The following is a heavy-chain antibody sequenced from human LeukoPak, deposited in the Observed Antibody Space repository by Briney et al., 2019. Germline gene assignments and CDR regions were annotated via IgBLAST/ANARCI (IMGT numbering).Heavy chain of an antibody. J-gene: IGHJ4*02. CDR1: GFTFDDYA. CDR3: AKDEN. V-gene: IGHV3-9*01. Sequence: PGRSLRLSCAASGFTFDDYAMHWVRQAPGKGLEWVSGISWNSGSIGYADSMKGRFTISRDNAKNSLYLQMNSLRAEDTALYYCAKDENWGQGTLVTVSS. CDR2: ISWNSGSI.